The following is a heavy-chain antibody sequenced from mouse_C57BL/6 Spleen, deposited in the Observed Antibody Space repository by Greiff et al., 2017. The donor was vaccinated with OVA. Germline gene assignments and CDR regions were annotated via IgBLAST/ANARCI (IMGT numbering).Heavy chain of an antibody. CDR2: INPNNGGT. CDR3: AREEGSSFAY. CDR1: GYTFTDYN. V-gene: IGHV1-18*01. J-gene: IGHJ3*01. Sequence: EVQLQESGPELVKPGASVKIPCKASGYTFTDYNMDWVKQSHGKSLEWIGDINPNNGGTIYNQKFKGKATLTVEKSSSTAYMELRSLTSEDTAVYYCAREEGSSFAYWGQGTLVTVSA. D-gene: IGHD1-3*01.